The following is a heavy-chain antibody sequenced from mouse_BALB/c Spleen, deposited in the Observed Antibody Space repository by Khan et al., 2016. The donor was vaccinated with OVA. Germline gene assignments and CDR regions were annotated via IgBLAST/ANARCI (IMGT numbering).Heavy chain of an antibody. Sequence: EVQLQQSGPELVKPGASMKISCKASGYSFTDYTMNWVKQSPGKSLEWIGLINPYNGVTSANQKFKGKATLTVDKSSSTAYMELLSLTSGDSAVYYCARSGYGGFAYWGQGTLVTVSA. V-gene: IGHV1-18*01. CDR1: GYSFTDYT. J-gene: IGHJ3*01. CDR2: INPYNGVT. D-gene: IGHD1-2*01. CDR3: ARSGYGGFAY.